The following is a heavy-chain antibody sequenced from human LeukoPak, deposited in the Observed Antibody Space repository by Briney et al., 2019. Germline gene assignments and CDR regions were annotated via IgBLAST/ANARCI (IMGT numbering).Heavy chain of an antibody. D-gene: IGHD6-6*01. CDR3: ARGTYRSSSPSIGMPYYLDY. Sequence: GGSLRLSCAASGFTFTRYSMNWVRQAPGKGLEWVSSISSSGTYIFYAQSVEGRFIISRNNAKNSHYLQMNSLRVDDTAVYFCARGTYRSSSPSIGMPYYLDYWGQGILVTVSS. V-gene: IGHV3-21*01. CDR1: GFTFTRYS. CDR2: ISSSGTYI. J-gene: IGHJ4*02.